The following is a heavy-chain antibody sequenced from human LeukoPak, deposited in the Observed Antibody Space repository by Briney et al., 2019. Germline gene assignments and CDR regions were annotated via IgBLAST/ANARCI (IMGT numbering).Heavy chain of an antibody. V-gene: IGHV3-21*01. J-gene: IGHJ4*02. CDR2: ISSSSSYI. Sequence: PGGSLRLSCAASGFTFSSYSMNWVRQAPGKGLEWVSSISSSSSYIYYADSVKGRFTISRDNAKNSLYLQMNSLRAEDTAVYYCASTNSSGWLFDYWGQGTLVTASS. CDR3: ASTNSSGWLFDY. CDR1: GFTFSSYS. D-gene: IGHD6-19*01.